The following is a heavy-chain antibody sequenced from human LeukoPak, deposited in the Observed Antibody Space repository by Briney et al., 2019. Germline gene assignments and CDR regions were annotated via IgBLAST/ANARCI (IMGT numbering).Heavy chain of an antibody. V-gene: IGHV4-4*02. CDR2: IYHSGST. J-gene: IGHJ4*02. D-gene: IGHD6-13*01. CDR3: ARDRATPYSSSWNGFDY. Sequence: SGTLSLTCAVSGGSISSSNWWSWVRQPPGKGLEWIGEIYHSGSTNYNPSLKSRVTISVDKSKNQFSLKLSSVTAADTAVYYCARDRATPYSSSWNGFDYWGQGTLVTVSS. CDR1: GGSISSSNW.